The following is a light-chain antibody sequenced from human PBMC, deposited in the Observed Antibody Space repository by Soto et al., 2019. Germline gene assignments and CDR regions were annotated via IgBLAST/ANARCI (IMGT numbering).Light chain of an antibody. V-gene: IGKV3-20*01. Sequence: EIVLTQSPGTLSLSLGERVTLSCRASQTVRSIYVAWYQQKVGQAPRLLIYGVSSRVTGIPDRFSGSGSGTDFTLAIRRLEPEDFAVSYCQQYGSPPITFGQGTRVEI. CDR3: QQYGSPPIT. CDR2: GVS. J-gene: IGKJ5*01. CDR1: QTVRSIY.